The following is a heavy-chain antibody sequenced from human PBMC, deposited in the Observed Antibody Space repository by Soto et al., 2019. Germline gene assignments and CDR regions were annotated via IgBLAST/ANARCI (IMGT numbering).Heavy chain of an antibody. CDR2: IDPSDSYT. Sequence: GESLKISCKGSGYSFTSYWISWVRQMPGKGLEWMGRIDPSDSYTNYSPSFQGHVTISADKSISTAYLQWSSLKASDTAMYYCARQDYYDSSGYLQTNGMDVWGQGSTVTVSS. CDR1: GYSFTSYW. D-gene: IGHD3-22*01. J-gene: IGHJ6*02. V-gene: IGHV5-10-1*01. CDR3: ARQDYYDSSGYLQTNGMDV.